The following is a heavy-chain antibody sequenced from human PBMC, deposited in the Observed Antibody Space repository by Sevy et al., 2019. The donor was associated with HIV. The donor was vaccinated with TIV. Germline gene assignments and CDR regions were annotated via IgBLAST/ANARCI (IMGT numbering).Heavy chain of an antibody. Sequence: ASVKVSCKVSGYTLTKLGMHWVRQAPGKGLEWMGSFDPEDGTTIYAQKFQGRVTMTEDTSTDTAYLELSSLRSEDTAVYYCATTREYYSDNSGYLDYWGRGTLVTVSS. J-gene: IGHJ4*02. V-gene: IGHV1-24*01. CDR3: ATTREYYSDNSGYLDY. CDR2: FDPEDGTT. CDR1: GYTLTKLG. D-gene: IGHD3-22*01.